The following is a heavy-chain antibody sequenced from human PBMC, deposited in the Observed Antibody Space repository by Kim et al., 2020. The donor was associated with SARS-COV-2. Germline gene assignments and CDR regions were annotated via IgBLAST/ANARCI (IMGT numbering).Heavy chain of an antibody. CDR3: ARGHYDYVWGSYRYQTYFDY. Sequence: SETLSLTCAVYGGSFSGYYWSWIRQPPGKGLEWIGEINHSGSTNYNPSLKSRVTISVDTSKNQFSLKLSSVTAADTAVYYCARGHYDYVWGSYRYQTYFDYWGQGTLVTVSS. CDR1: GGSFSGYY. J-gene: IGHJ4*02. V-gene: IGHV4-34*01. D-gene: IGHD3-16*02. CDR2: INHSGST.